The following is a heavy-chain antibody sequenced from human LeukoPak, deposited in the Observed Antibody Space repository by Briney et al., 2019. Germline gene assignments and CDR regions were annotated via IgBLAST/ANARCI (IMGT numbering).Heavy chain of an antibody. J-gene: IGHJ5*02. D-gene: IGHD2-2*01. CDR3: ARNPSPSPNWFDP. CDR2: INPNSGGT. CDR1: GYTFTGYY. Sequence: GASVKLSCKASGYTFTGYYMHWVRQAPGQGLEWMRWINPNSGGTNYAQKFQGRVTMTRDTSISTAYMELSRLRSDDTAVYYCARNPSPSPNWFDPWGQGTLVTVSS. V-gene: IGHV1-2*02.